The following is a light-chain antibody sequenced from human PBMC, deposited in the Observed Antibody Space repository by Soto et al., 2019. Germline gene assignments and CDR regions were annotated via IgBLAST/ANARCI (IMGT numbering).Light chain of an antibody. Sequence: DIQMTQSPSTLSASVGDRVTITCRASQSINTWLAWYQQKPGKAPKLVIYKASSLESGVPSRFSGSGSWTEFTLTISSLQPDDFATYHCQQYNSFPWTFGQGTKVEIK. V-gene: IGKV1-5*03. CDR3: QQYNSFPWT. J-gene: IGKJ1*01. CDR2: KAS. CDR1: QSINTW.